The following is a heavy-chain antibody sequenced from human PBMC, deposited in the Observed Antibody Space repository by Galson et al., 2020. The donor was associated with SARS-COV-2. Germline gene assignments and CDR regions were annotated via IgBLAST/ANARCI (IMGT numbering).Heavy chain of an antibody. V-gene: IGHV3-53*01. CDR1: GFSVNSIY. Sequence: GESPKISCEASGFSVNSIYMSWVRQAPGKGLEWVSITSADGTTDYADSVTGRFTISRDNFKNTLSLQMNGLRADDTAIYYCAKNQDVGYAGVFDFWGQGTLVTVSS. CDR3: AKNQDVGYAGVFDF. J-gene: IGHJ4*02. CDR2: TSADGTT. D-gene: IGHD5-12*01.